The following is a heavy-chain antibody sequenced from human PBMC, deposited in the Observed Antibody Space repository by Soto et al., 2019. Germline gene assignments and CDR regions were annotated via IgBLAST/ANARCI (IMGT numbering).Heavy chain of an antibody. V-gene: IGHV4-31*03. CDR1: GGYIGSGGYY. CDR3: ARDRRSVHGTRGSIDP. J-gene: IGHJ5*02. Sequence: QVQLQESGPGLVKPSQTLSLTCNVSGGYIGSGGYYWSWIRQHPGKDLEWIGYIYYTGSTYYNRSLRSRVSMSVDTSKNQFSLKLTSVTAADTAVYYCARDRRSVHGTRGSIDPWGQGTMVTVSA. D-gene: IGHD6-19*01. CDR2: IYYTGST.